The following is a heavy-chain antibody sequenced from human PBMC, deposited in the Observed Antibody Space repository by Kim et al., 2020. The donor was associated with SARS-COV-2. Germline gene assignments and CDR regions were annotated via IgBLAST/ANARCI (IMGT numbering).Heavy chain of an antibody. Sequence: ASVKVSCKASGYIFSVYYVHWVRQALGQGLEWMGVINPNTGRTTYAQKFQGRVTLTRETSTTTLYMEMNSQTFEDTAGYYSPRDPHSNGWESTWFDPWGQ. CDR1: GYIFSVYY. D-gene: IGHD6-19*01. J-gene: IGHJ5*02. V-gene: IGHV1-46*01. CDR3: PRDPHSNGWESTWFDP. CDR2: INPNTGRT.